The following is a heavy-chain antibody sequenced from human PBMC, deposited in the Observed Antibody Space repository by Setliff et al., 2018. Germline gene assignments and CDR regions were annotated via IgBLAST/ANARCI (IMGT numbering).Heavy chain of an antibody. CDR3: ARALSGSSRIYYFDS. Sequence: SETLSLTCTVSGASISSGDYHWGWIRQSPGTGLEWIATMYYSGSTYYNPSLKSRVTMSVDTSKNQFSLKLSSVTAADTAVYYCARALSGSSRIYYFDSWGQGTLVTVSS. CDR2: MYYSGST. CDR1: GASISSGDYH. J-gene: IGHJ4*02. D-gene: IGHD1-26*01. V-gene: IGHV4-39*07.